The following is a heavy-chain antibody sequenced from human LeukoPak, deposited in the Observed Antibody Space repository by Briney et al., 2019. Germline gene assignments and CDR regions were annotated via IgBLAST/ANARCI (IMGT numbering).Heavy chain of an antibody. CDR2: INHSGST. J-gene: IGHJ4*02. Sequence: SETLSLTCAVYGGSFSGYYWSWIRQPPGKGLEWLGEINHSGSTNYNPSLKSRVTISVDTSKNQFSLKLSSVTAADTAVYYCARSPTRADSGSYFYWGQGTLVTVSS. CDR3: ARSPTRADSGSYFY. V-gene: IGHV4-34*01. D-gene: IGHD1-26*01. CDR1: GGSFSGYY.